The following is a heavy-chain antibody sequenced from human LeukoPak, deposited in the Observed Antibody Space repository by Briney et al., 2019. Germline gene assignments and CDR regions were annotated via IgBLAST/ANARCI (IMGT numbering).Heavy chain of an antibody. CDR3: AKNFCFGEPSDVFDM. V-gene: IGHV1-2*02. CDR1: GYTFTGYY. Sequence: GASVKVSCKASGYTFTGYYMHWVRQAPGQGLEWMGWINPKSGGTNYAQKFQGRVTMTRDTSISTAYMDMSSLRSDDTAVYYCAKNFCFGEPSDVFDMWAQGKMAPVFS. CDR2: INPKSGGT. J-gene: IGHJ3*02. D-gene: IGHD3-10*01.